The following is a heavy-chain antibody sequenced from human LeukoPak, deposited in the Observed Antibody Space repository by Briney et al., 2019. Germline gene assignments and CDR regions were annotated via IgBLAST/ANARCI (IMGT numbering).Heavy chain of an antibody. Sequence: SETLSLTCAVYGGSFSGYYWSWIRQPPGKGLEWIGEINHSGSTNYNPSLKSRVTISVDTSKNQFSLKLSSVTAADTAAYYCAVTFIAAAGDDAFGIWGQGTMVTVSS. CDR3: AVTFIAAAGDDAFGI. CDR1: GGSFSGYY. V-gene: IGHV4-34*01. J-gene: IGHJ3*02. CDR2: INHSGST. D-gene: IGHD6-13*01.